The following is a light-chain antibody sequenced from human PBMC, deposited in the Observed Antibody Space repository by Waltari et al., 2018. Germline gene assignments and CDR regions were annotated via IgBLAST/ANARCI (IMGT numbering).Light chain of an antibody. CDR2: GAS. V-gene: IGKV3-20*01. J-gene: IGKJ4*01. CDR1: QSISSDY. CDR3: QRYGISPPLT. Sequence: EVILTQSPGTLSLSPGERATLSCRASQSISSDYLAWYQQKPGQAPRLLIYGASNRATGIPDRFSGGESGTDFTLTISRLESEDFAIYFCQRYGISPPLTFGGGTKVEIK.